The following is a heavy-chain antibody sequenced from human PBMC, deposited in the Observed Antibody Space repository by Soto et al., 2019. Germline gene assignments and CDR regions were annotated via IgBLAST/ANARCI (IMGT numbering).Heavy chain of an antibody. Sequence: QVQLQESGPGLVKPSGTLSLTCAVSGGSISSSNWWSWVRQPPGKGLEWIGEIYHSGSTNYNPSLKSRVTLSVDKSYHQFSLKLSSVTAADTAVYYCARVDFITGSYGAFDIWGQGTMVTVSS. J-gene: IGHJ3*02. V-gene: IGHV4-4*02. CDR1: GGSISSSNW. CDR3: ARVDFITGSYGAFDI. D-gene: IGHD5-18*01. CDR2: IYHSGST.